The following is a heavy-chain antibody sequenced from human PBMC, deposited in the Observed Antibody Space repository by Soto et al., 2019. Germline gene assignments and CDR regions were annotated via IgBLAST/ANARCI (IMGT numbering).Heavy chain of an antibody. CDR3: ARDMGYCSGGSCYSGAFDI. CDR2: IYSGGST. V-gene: IGHV3-53*01. D-gene: IGHD2-15*01. CDR1: GFTVSSNY. J-gene: IGHJ3*02. Sequence: GGSLRLSCAASGFTVSSNYMSWVRQAPGKGLEWVSVIYSGGSTYYADSGKGRFTISRDNSKNTLYLQMNSLRAEDTAVYYCARDMGYCSGGSCYSGAFDIWGQGTMVTVSS.